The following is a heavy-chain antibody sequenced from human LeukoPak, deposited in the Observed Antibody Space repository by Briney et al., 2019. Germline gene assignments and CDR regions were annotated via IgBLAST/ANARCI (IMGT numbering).Heavy chain of an antibody. CDR2: ISSSSSYI. Sequence: GGSLRLSCAASGFTFSSYSMNWVRQAPGKGLEWVSSISSSSSYIYYADSVKGRFTISRDNAKNSLYLQMNSLREEDTAVYYCAREVAARTFDYWGQGTLVTVSS. CDR3: AREVAARTFDY. V-gene: IGHV3-21*01. CDR1: GFTFSSYS. J-gene: IGHJ4*02. D-gene: IGHD6-6*01.